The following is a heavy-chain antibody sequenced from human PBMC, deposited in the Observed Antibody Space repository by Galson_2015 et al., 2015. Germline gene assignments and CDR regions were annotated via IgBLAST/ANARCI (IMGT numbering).Heavy chain of an antibody. CDR3: ATIYCSSTSCSNPFDY. Sequence: SLRLSCAASGFTFSTSGMHWVRQAPGKGLEWVAIIWYDGSKKFYADSVEGRFTISRDNSKNTLFLQMNSLRAEDTAVYYCATIYCSSTSCSNPFDYWGQGTLVTVSS. D-gene: IGHD2-2*01. J-gene: IGHJ4*02. CDR2: IWYDGSKK. V-gene: IGHV3-33*01. CDR1: GFTFSTSG.